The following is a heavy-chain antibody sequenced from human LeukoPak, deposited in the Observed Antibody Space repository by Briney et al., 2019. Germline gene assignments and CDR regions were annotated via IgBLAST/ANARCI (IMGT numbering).Heavy chain of an antibody. Sequence: PSETLSLTCTVSGGSISSSSYYWGWIRKPPGKGLEWIGSIYYSGSTYYNPSLKSRVTISVDTSKNQFSLKLSSVTAADTAVYYCARLSPINWFDPWGQGTLVTVS. V-gene: IGHV4-39*01. CDR2: IYYSGST. CDR3: ARLSPINWFDP. J-gene: IGHJ5*02. CDR1: GGSISSSSYY.